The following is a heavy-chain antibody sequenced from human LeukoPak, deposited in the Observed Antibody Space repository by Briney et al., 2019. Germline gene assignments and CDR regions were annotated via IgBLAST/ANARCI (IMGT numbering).Heavy chain of an antibody. CDR1: GFTFSNYY. CDR3: VREATVSFYYFYYMDV. V-gene: IGHV3-7*01. D-gene: IGHD4-11*01. Sequence: GGSLRLSCTASGFTFSNYYMSWVRQAPGKGLEWVANIREDGGQKNYADSVKGRFTISRDNGENSLSLQMNSLRAEDTAVYYCVREATVSFYYFYYMDVWGNGTTVTVS. J-gene: IGHJ6*03. CDR2: IREDGGQK.